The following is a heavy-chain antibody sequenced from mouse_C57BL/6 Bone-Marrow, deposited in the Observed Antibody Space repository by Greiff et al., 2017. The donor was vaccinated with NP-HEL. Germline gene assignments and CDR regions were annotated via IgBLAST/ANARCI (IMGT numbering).Heavy chain of an antibody. Sequence: QVTLKECGPGILQSSQTLSLTCSFSGFSLSTSGMGVSWIRQPSGKGLEWLAHIYWDDDKRYNPSLKSRLTISKDTSRNQVFLKITSVDTADTATYYCARRIYGGFAYWGQGTLVTVSA. CDR2: IYWDDDK. CDR3: ARRIYGGFAY. J-gene: IGHJ3*01. D-gene: IGHD1-1*01. CDR1: GFSLSTSGMG. V-gene: IGHV8-12*01.